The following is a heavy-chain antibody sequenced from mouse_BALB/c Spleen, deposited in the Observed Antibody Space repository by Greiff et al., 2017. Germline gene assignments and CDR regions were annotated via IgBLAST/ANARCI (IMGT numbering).Heavy chain of an antibody. CDR2: ISYSGST. V-gene: IGHV3-2*02. CDR1: GYSITSDYA. D-gene: IGHD1-1*01. J-gene: IGHJ3*01. CDR3: ARGYYGSSPAWFAY. Sequence: EVQLQESGPGLVKPSQSLSLTCTVTGYSITSDYAWNWIRQFPGNKLEWMGYISYSGSTSYNPSLKSRISITRDTSKNQFFLQLNSVTTEDTATYYCARGYYGSSPAWFAYWGQGTLVTVSA.